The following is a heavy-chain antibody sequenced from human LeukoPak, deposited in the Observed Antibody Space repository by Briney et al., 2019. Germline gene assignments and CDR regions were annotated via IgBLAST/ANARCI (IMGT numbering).Heavy chain of an antibody. CDR1: GFTFSSYA. D-gene: IGHD3-10*01. V-gene: IGHV3-30-3*01. CDR2: VSYDGSNK. CDR3: ARGSWRLVRGAASFES. J-gene: IGHJ4*02. Sequence: PGRSLRLSCAASGFTFSSYAMHWVRQAAGKGLEWVAVVSYDGSNKYYADSVKGRFTISRDNSKNTLYLQMNSLRAEDRAVYYCARGSWRLVRGAASFESWGQGTLVTVSS.